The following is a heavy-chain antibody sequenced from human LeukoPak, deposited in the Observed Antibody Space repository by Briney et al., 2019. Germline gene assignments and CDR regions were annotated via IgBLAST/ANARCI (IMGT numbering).Heavy chain of an antibody. CDR1: GGSISSGGYY. J-gene: IGHJ4*02. D-gene: IGHD6-13*01. Sequence: SQTLSLTCTVSGGSISSGGYYWSWIRQHPGKGLEWIGYIYYSGSTYYNPSLKSRVTISVDTSKNQFSLKLSSVSAADTAVYYCARSIAATGTPYYFDYWGQGTLVTVSS. V-gene: IGHV4-31*03. CDR3: ARSIAATGTPYYFDY. CDR2: IYYSGST.